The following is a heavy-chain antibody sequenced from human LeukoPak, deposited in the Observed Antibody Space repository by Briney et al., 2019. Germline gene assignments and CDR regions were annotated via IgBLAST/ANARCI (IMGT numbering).Heavy chain of an antibody. CDR2: ISHDGTR. CDR1: GGPIDITNY. V-gene: IGHV4-4*02. J-gene: IGHJ4*02. CDR3: TRENRPFCPFAY. D-gene: IGHD2/OR15-2a*01. Sequence: NPSETLSLTCGVSGGPIDITNYWSWVRQAPGKGLEWIGEISHDGTRNYNPSLGSRVAMSLDRANNQFSLSLTSVTAADTAVYYCTRENRPFCPFAYWGQGVLVTVSS.